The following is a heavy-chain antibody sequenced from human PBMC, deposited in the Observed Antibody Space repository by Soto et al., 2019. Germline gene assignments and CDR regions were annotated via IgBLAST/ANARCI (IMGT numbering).Heavy chain of an antibody. J-gene: IGHJ4*02. Sequence: EVQLLDSGGGLVQPGGSLRLSCAASGFTFSTYAMSWVRQAPGKGLEWGSTITGSGSSTYYADSVKGRFTISRDNSKNTLSLQMNSLRAEDTAVYYCAKDLYGDYGGVDYWGQGTLVTVSS. CDR3: AKDLYGDYGGVDY. V-gene: IGHV3-23*01. CDR1: GFTFSTYA. D-gene: IGHD4-17*01. CDR2: ITGSGSST.